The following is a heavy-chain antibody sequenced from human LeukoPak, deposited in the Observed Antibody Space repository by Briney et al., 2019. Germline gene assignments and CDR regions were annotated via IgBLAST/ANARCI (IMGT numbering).Heavy chain of an antibody. D-gene: IGHD2-2*01. CDR3: AKLDCSSTSCFYYFDY. V-gene: IGHV3-23*01. Sequence: GGSLRLSCAASGFAFSSYAMGWVRQAPGKGLEWVSLISGNGDNTHYPDSVKGRFSISRVNSKNTLYLQMNSLRAEDTAIYYCAKLDCSSTSCFYYFDYWGQGTLVTVSS. J-gene: IGHJ4*02. CDR2: ISGNGDNT. CDR1: GFAFSSYA.